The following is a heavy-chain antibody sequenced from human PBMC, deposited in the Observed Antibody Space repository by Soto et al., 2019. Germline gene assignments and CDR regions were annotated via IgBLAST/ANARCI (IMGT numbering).Heavy chain of an antibody. J-gene: IGHJ6*02. CDR3: ARGYSYDYYYYGMDV. V-gene: IGHV4-61*08. CDR2: IYYSGST. D-gene: IGHD5-18*01. CDR1: GGSISSGGYY. Sequence: PSETLSLTCTVSGGSISSGGYYWSWIRQPPGKGLEWIGYIYYSGSTNYNPSLKSRVTISVDTSKNQFSLKLSSVTAADTAVYYCARGYSYDYYYYGMDVWGQGTTVTVSS.